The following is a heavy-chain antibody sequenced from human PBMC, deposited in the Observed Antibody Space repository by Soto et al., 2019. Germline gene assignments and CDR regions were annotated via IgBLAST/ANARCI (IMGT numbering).Heavy chain of an antibody. D-gene: IGHD6-6*01. CDR3: ARVDSSSGFDY. Sequence: PSETLSLTCAVSGYSISSGYYWGWIRQPPGKGLEWIGSIYHSGSTYYNPSLKSRVTISVDTSKNQFSLRLTSVTAADTAVYYCARVDSSSGFDYWGQGTLVPSPQ. J-gene: IGHJ4*02. V-gene: IGHV4-38-2*01. CDR2: IYHSGST. CDR1: GYSISSGYY.